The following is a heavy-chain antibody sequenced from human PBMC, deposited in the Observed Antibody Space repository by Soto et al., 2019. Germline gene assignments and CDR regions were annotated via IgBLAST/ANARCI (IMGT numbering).Heavy chain of an antibody. V-gene: IGHV4-31*03. J-gene: IGHJ4*02. CDR3: ARAHYYDSSATDY. Sequence: QVQLQESGPGLVKPSQTLSLTCTVSGGSISSGGYYWSWIRQHPGKGLEWIGYIYYSGSTYYNPSLKSRVTLSVATSKNPFSLKLSSVTAADTAVYYCARAHYYDSSATDYWGQGTLVTVSS. D-gene: IGHD3-22*01. CDR1: GGSISSGGYY. CDR2: IYYSGST.